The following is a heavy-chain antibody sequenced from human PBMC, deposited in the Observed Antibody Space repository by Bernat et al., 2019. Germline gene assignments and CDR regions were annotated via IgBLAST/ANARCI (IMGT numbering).Heavy chain of an antibody. V-gene: IGHV4-4*02. J-gene: IGHJ5*02. CDR3: ARFLYYDFWSVTGFDP. CDR1: GGSISSSNW. Sequence: QVQLQESGPGLVKPSGTLSLTCAVSGGSISSSNWWSWVRQPPGKGLEWIGEIYHSGSTNYNPSLKSQVTISVDKSKNQFSLKLSSVTAADTAVYYCARFLYYDFWSVTGFDPWGQGTLVTVSS. D-gene: IGHD3-3*01. CDR2: IYHSGST.